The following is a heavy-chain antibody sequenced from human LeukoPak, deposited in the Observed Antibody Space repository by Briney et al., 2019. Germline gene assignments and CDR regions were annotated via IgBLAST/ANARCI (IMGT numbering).Heavy chain of an antibody. Sequence: GGSLRLSCAASGFTFSSYWMSWVRQAPGKGLEWVANIKQDGSEKYYVDSVKGRFTISTDNATNSLYLKMNSLRAEDTAVYYCASQDPADYYYMDVWGKGTTVNVSS. CDR3: ASQDPADYYYMDV. CDR1: GFTFSSYW. V-gene: IGHV3-7*01. J-gene: IGHJ6*03. CDR2: IKQDGSEK.